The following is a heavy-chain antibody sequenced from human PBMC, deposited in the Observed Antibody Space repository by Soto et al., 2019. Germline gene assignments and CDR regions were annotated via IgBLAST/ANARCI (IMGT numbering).Heavy chain of an antibody. V-gene: IGHV4-30-2*01. Sequence: SETLSLTCALSRGSVGSVGYTYSWIRQPARGGPELISHIYHIQAFLYNPSLNTQLTVSLDLFNNHCSLTLRVITSPATAVYYCPRTQFHSGSGNYRNLMFDPWGQGTQVTVSS. CDR2: IYHIQAF. D-gene: IGHD3-10*01. J-gene: IGHJ5*02. CDR3: PRTQFHSGSGNYRNLMFDP. CDR1: RGSVGSVGYT.